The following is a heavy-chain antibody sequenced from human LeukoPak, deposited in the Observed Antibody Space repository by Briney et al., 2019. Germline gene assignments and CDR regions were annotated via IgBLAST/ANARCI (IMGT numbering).Heavy chain of an antibody. J-gene: IGHJ6*03. CDR1: GFTLSSNY. CDR3: ARSQERGHNYFYYMVV. CDR2: IYSGGST. Sequence: TGGSLRLSCAASGFTLSSNYMSCVRQAPGKGLEWVSVIYSGGSTYYADSVKGRFTIPRDKSKNTLYLQMNSLRAEDTAVYYCARSQERGHNYFYYMVVWGKGNTVTISS. D-gene: IGHD1-1*01. V-gene: IGHV3-66*01.